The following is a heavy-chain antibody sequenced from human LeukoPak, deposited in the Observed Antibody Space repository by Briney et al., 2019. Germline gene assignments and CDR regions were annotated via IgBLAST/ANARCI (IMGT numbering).Heavy chain of an antibody. CDR1: GFTFSSYW. J-gene: IGHJ4*02. V-gene: IGHV3-7*01. CDR3: ARVRPGIAVAGTFGY. Sequence: PGGSLRLSCAASGFTFSSYWMSWVRQAPGKGLEWVANIKQDGSEKYYVDSVKGRSTISRDNAKNSLYLQMNSLRAEDTAVYYCARVRPGIAVAGTFGYWGQGTLVTVSS. D-gene: IGHD6-19*01. CDR2: IKQDGSEK.